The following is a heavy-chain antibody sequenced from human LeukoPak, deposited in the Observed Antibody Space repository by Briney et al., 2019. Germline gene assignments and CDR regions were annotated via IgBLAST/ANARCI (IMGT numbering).Heavy chain of an antibody. D-gene: IGHD3-10*01. V-gene: IGHV4-34*01. CDR3: ARGLSAITIYYGSGGTFYFDY. J-gene: IGHJ4*02. CDR1: GGSFSGYY. CDR2: INHSGST. Sequence: SQTLSLTCAVYGGSFSGYYWSWIRQPPGKGLEWIGEINHSGSTNYNPSLKSRVTISVDTSKNQFSLKLSSVTAADTAVYYCARGLSAITIYYGSGGTFYFDYGGQGTLVTVSS.